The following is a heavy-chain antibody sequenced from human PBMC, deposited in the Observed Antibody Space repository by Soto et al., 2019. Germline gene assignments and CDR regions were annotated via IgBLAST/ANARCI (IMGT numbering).Heavy chain of an antibody. V-gene: IGHV4-59*01. CDR2: IYSSGST. J-gene: IGHJ4*02. D-gene: IGHD5-18*01. CDR1: GGSLTSYY. CDR3: ARDHPHSYGVYYFDY. Sequence: SETLSLTCTVSGGSLTSYYWNWIRQSPGKGLEWIGYIYSSGSTHYNPSLQNRVTISIDTSRNQVSLKVNSVTAADTAVYYCARDHPHSYGVYYFDYWGQGTPVTVSS.